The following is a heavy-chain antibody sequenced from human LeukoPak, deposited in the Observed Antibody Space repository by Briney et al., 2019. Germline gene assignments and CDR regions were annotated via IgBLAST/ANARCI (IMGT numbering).Heavy chain of an antibody. CDR1: GFTFNSYG. V-gene: IGHV3-30*02. J-gene: IGHJ4*02. CDR3: ASESAGWPIDY. D-gene: IGHD6-19*01. Sequence: GGSLRLSCAASGFTFNSYGIHWVRQAPGKGLEWVAFIRYDGSSKYYVDSVKGRFTISRDNSKNTLYLQMNSLRAEDTAVYYCASESAGWPIDYWGQGTLVTVSS. CDR2: IRYDGSSK.